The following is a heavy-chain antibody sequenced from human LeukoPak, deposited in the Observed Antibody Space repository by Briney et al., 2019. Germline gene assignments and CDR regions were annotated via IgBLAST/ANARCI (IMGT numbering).Heavy chain of an antibody. CDR2: IYYSGST. D-gene: IGHD5-18*01. V-gene: IGHV4-39*07. Sequence: SETLSLTCTVSGGSISSSSYYWRWIRQPPGRGLEWIASIYYSGSTYYNPSLKSRVTISVDTSKNQFSLKLSSVTAADTAVYYCARRASDTAMVLFDYWGQGTLVTVSS. J-gene: IGHJ4*02. CDR1: GGSISSSSYY. CDR3: ARRASDTAMVLFDY.